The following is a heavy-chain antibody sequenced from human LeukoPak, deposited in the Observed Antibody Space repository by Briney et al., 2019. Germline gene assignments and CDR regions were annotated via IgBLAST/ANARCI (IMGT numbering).Heavy chain of an antibody. D-gene: IGHD2-15*01. J-gene: IGHJ3*01. CDR3: ARKGCFGGRCHDASDV. CDR1: GFTFSSYG. CDR2: IWSNGINK. V-gene: IGHV3-33*01. Sequence: GRSLRLSCAASGFTFSSYGMHWVRQAPGKGLEWVAVIWSNGINKYYADSVKGRFTFSRDNSKNTLYLQMTSLRGEDTAVYYCARKGCFGGRCHDASDVWGQGTMVTVSS.